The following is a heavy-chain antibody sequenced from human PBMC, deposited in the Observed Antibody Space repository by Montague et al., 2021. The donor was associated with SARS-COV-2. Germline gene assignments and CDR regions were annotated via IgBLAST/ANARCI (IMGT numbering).Heavy chain of an antibody. D-gene: IGHD1-26*01. V-gene: IGHV4/OR15-8*01. Sequence: SETLSLTCVVSGASISTSDWWRWGRQPPGKGLQWVGEISDSASTNYNPSLNSRVTISVDKSKNHFSLKLTSVTVADTAIYYCVRRMMRKDSAALVPYYYKGLDVWGQGTTVTVSS. CDR3: VRRMMRKDSAALVPYYYKGLDV. CDR1: GASISTSDW. J-gene: IGHJ6*02. CDR2: ISDSAST.